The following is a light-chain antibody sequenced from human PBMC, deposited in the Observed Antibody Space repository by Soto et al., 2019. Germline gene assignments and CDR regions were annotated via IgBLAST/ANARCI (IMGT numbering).Light chain of an antibody. J-gene: IGLJ3*02. CDR3: SSYTHKDTLL. CDR2: DVT. CDR1: SSDVGGYDH. V-gene: IGLV2-14*03. Sequence: QSALTQPASVSGSPGQSITISCTGTSSDVGGYDHVSWYQQQPGKAPKLIIYDVTVRPSGISRRFSGSKSDNTASLAVSGLQPEDESDYYCSSYTHKDTLLFGGGTKLTVL.